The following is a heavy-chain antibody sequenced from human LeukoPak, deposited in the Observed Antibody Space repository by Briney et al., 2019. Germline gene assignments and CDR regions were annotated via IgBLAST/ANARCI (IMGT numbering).Heavy chain of an antibody. V-gene: IGHV1-2*07. Sequence: ASVKVSCKTSGYTVIGYYMHWVRQAPGQGLEWMGWINPKNGGANYAPSFHGRVTMTRDRSISTVYMELTRLTSDDTAVYYCARASFWESPINWFDPWGQGTLVTVSS. CDR1: GYTVIGYY. J-gene: IGHJ5*02. CDR2: INPKNGGA. D-gene: IGHD3-16*01. CDR3: ARASFWESPINWFDP.